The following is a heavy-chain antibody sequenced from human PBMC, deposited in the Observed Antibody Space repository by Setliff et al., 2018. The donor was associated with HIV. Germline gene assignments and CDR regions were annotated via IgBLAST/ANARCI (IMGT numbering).Heavy chain of an antibody. CDR3: VRELLGSGGTVPEVNFFDS. CDR1: RDSMNRRY. J-gene: IGHJ5*01. CDR2: ISSSGRT. V-gene: IGHV4-59*11. D-gene: IGHD1-26*01. Sequence: SETLSLTCTVSRDSMNRRYWTWIRQPPGKGLEWIGYISSSGRTDYNSSLKNRVTMSVDTSNNLFSLIMTSVTAADTAVYYCVRELLGSGGTVPEVNFFDSWGQGTLVTVSS.